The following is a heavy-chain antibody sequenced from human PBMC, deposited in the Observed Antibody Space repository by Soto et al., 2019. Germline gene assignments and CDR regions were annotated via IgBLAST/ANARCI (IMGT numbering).Heavy chain of an antibody. Sequence: QINLIESGPTLVKPTQTLTMTCTFSGFSLSTSGAAVGWVRQPPGRALEWLALLYWDGDKRYNASLGNRLTITKDTSMNQVVLTLTTVDPADTATYYCAHRATMTIFGLIIDNGIWFDPWGQGTRVIVSS. CDR2: LYWDGDK. D-gene: IGHD3-3*01. CDR1: GFSLSTSGAA. V-gene: IGHV2-5*02. CDR3: AHRATMTIFGLIIDNGIWFDP. J-gene: IGHJ5*02.